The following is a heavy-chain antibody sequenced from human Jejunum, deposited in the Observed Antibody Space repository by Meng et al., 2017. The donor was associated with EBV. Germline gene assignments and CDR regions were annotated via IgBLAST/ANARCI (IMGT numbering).Heavy chain of an antibody. V-gene: IGHV1-2*06. CDR3: ARVNDKTNFDF. Sequence: VHLGTSWAERNKPGASGTVYGQTSGYNFIDTHIHWVRQAPGQGLEWMGRITPDGGATNYVQNFRGDFLMTRDMSTTTAYLELFSLKSDDTAVYFCARVNDKTNFDFWGQGTLVTVSS. J-gene: IGHJ4*02. CDR1: GYNFIDTH. CDR2: ITPDGGAT.